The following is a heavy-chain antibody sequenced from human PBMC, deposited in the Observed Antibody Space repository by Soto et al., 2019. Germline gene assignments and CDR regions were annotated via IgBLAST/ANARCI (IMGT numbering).Heavy chain of an antibody. CDR2: ISAYNGNT. V-gene: IGHV1-18*01. J-gene: IGHJ4*02. D-gene: IGHD3-22*01. CDR1: GYTFTSYG. CDR3: ARFYDSSGYYADAFDY. Sequence: GASVKVSCKASGYTFTSYGISWVRQAPGQGLEWMGWISAYNGNTNYAQKLQGRVTMTTDTSTSTAYMELRSLRSDDTAMYYCARFYDSSGYYADAFDYWGQGTLVTVSS.